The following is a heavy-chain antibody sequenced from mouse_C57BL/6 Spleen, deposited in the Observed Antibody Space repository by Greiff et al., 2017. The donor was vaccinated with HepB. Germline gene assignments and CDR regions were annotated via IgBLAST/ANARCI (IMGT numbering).Heavy chain of an antibody. CDR1: GYAFSSYW. CDR2: IYPGDGDT. CDR3: ARRALYYDYDYFDY. J-gene: IGHJ2*01. V-gene: IGHV1-80*01. D-gene: IGHD2-4*01. Sequence: QVQLKESGAELVKPGASVKISCKASGYAFSSYWMNWVKQRPGKGLEWIGQIYPGDGDTNYNGKFKGKATLTADKSSSTAYMQLSSLTSEDSAVYFCARRALYYDYDYFDYWGQGTTLTVSS.